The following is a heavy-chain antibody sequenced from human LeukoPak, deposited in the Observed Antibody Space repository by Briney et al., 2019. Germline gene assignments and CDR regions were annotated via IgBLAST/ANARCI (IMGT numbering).Heavy chain of an antibody. V-gene: IGHV3-9*01. Sequence: GRSLRLSCAVSGFTFDDYAMHWVRQAPGKGLEWVSGISWNSGSIGYADSVKGRFTISRDNAKNSLYLQMNSLRAEDTALYYCAKAGYCSSTSCYFGRPFDYWGQGTLVTVSS. CDR1: GFTFDDYA. D-gene: IGHD2-2*01. CDR3: AKAGYCSSTSCYFGRPFDY. CDR2: ISWNSGSI. J-gene: IGHJ4*02.